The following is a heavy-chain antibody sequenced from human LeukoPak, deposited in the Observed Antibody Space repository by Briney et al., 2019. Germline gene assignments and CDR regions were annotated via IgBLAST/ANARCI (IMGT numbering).Heavy chain of an antibody. CDR2: INHSGST. CDR3: ARDGGYYGSGSYLLH. J-gene: IGHJ4*02. V-gene: IGHV4-34*01. CDR1: GGSFSGYY. D-gene: IGHD3-10*01. Sequence: SETLSLTCAVYGGSFSGYYWSWIRQPPGKGLQWIGEINHSGSTSYNPSLKSRVTISVDTSKNQFSLKLSSVTAADTAVYYCARDGGYYGSGSYLLHWGQGILVTVSS.